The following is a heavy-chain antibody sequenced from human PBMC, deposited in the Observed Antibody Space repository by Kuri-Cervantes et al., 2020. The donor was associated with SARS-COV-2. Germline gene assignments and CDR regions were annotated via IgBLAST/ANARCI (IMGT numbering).Heavy chain of an antibody. CDR1: GFTFSDYY. CDR3: AGTGLPGWYYYYGMDV. Sequence: GGSLRLSCAASGFTFSDYYMSWIRRAPGKGLEWVSYISSSGSTIYYPDSVKGRFTISRDNAKNSLYLQMNSLRAEDTAVYYCAGTGLPGWYYYYGMDVWGQGTTVTVSS. CDR2: ISSSGSTI. D-gene: IGHD2-15*01. V-gene: IGHV3-11*01. J-gene: IGHJ6*02.